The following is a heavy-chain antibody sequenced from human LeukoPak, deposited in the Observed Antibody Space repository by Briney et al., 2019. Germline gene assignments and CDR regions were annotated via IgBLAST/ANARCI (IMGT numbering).Heavy chain of an antibody. CDR2: ISYDGSKK. J-gene: IGHJ4*02. CDR1: GFTFSSYA. V-gene: IGHV3-30*04. Sequence: GRSLRLSCAASGFTFSSYAMNWVRQAPGKGLEWVAVISYDGSKKYYADSVKGRFTISRNNSKNTLYPQMNSLRAEDTAVYYCARGVPYDSWSGPHYSDYWGQGTLVTVSS. D-gene: IGHD3-3*01. CDR3: ARGVPYDSWSGPHYSDY.